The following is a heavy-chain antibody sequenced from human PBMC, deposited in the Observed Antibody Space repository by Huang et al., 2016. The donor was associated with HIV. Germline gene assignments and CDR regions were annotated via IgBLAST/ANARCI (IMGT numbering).Heavy chain of an antibody. CDR3: ARSLSYCRGAFCTHYAMDV. J-gene: IGHJ6*02. D-gene: IGHD3-10*01. Sequence: VQLVQSGAEVRKPGASVTLSCKASGYPFITSDISWVRQAAGQGLEWMGWMNPDNANTGYAQKFQGGVIMTRNTSINTVYMEVSSPRSEDAAVYYCARSLSYCRGAFCTHYAMDVWGQGTTVTVSS. CDR1: GYPFITSD. CDR2: MNPDNANT. V-gene: IGHV1-8*01.